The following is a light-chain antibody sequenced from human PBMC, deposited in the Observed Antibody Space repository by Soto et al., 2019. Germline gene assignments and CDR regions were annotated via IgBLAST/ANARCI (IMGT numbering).Light chain of an antibody. V-gene: IGKV1-8*01. CDR1: QGISSY. CDR2: AAS. Sequence: AIRMTQSPSSFSASTGDRFTITCRASQGISSYLAWYQQKPGKAPKLLIYAASTLQSGVPSRFSGSGSGTDFTLTISCLQSEDFATYYCQQYYSYPPRFGQGTKVEIK. J-gene: IGKJ1*01. CDR3: QQYYSYPPR.